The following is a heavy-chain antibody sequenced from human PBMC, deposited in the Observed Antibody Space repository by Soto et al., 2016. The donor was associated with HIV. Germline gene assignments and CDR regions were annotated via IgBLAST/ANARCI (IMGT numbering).Heavy chain of an antibody. V-gene: IGHV1-2*02. D-gene: IGHD2-15*01. J-gene: IGHJ6*03. Sequence: QVQLVQSGAEVKKPGASVKVSCKASGYAFDVYYIHWVRQAPGQGLEWMGWINPNSGGTNYAQKFQDRVIMTRDTSSSTAYMELSRLTFDDTAVYYCARGDLHGRGLSYYYMDVWGGGTRSPSP. CDR2: INPNSGGT. CDR1: GYAFDVYY. CDR3: ARGDLHGRGLSYYYMDV.